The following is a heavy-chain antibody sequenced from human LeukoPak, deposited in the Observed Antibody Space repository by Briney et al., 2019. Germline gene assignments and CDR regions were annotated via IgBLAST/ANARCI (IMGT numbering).Heavy chain of an antibody. Sequence: GGSLRLSCAPSGFTFSSSAMHWVRQAPGKGLEWVAIISYDGSNKYYADSVKGRFTISRDNSKNTLYLQINSLRAEDTAVYYCARPQGDSYNYVWTFDIWGQGTMVTVSS. V-gene: IGHV3-30-3*01. CDR1: GFTFSSSA. J-gene: IGHJ3*02. CDR3: ARPQGDSYNYVWTFDI. D-gene: IGHD3-10*01. CDR2: ISYDGSNK.